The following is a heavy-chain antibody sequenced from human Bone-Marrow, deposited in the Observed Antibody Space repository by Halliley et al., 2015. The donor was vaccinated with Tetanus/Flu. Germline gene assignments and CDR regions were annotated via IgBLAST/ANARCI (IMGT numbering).Heavy chain of an antibody. CDR1: GYSFTTYW. D-gene: IGHD6-13*01. CDR2: IYPGDSDT. J-gene: IGHJ4*02. CDR3: AALIAASHFTDY. Sequence: QLVQSGAEVKKPGESLKISCKGSGYSFTTYWIGWVRQVPGRGLELMGIIYPGDSDTRYSPSFEGRVIISADESVTTAYLQWTTLEASDTAMYYWAALIAASHFTDYWGQGTLVTVSS. V-gene: IGHV5-51*01.